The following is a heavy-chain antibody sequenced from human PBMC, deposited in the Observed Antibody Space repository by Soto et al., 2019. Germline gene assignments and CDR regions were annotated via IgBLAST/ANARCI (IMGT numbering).Heavy chain of an antibody. D-gene: IGHD3-3*01. CDR3: ARDRFDFWSGYPIYYFDY. Sequence: SETLSLSCSVHGLSFSGYYWSWIRQPPGKGLEWIGEINHSGSTNYNPSLKIPVTISVDTSKNQFSLKLSSVTAADTAVYYCARDRFDFWSGYPIYYFDYWGQGTLVTVSS. V-gene: IGHV4-34*01. CDR2: INHSGST. CDR1: GLSFSGYY. J-gene: IGHJ4*02.